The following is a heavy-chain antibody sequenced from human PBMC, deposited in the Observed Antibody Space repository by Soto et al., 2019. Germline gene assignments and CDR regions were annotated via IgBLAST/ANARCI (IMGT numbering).Heavy chain of an antibody. V-gene: IGHV3-23*01. Sequence: GGSLRLSCAASGFTFSSYAMSWVRQAPGKGLEWVSAISGSGGSTYYADSVKGRFTISRDNSKNTLYLQMNSLRAEDTAVYYCAKCVDVVVAAPIDYWGQGTLVTVSS. D-gene: IGHD2-15*01. CDR3: AKCVDVVVAAPIDY. CDR1: GFTFSSYA. J-gene: IGHJ4*02. CDR2: ISGSGGST.